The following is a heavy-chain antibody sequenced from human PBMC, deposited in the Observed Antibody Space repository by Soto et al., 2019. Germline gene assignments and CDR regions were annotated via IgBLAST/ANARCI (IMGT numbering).Heavy chain of an antibody. CDR2: TRNKANSYTT. CDR1: GFTFSDHY. V-gene: IGHV3-72*01. CDR3: ARGPPSRVTTGYDDGMDV. J-gene: IGHJ6*02. Sequence: EVQLVESGGGLVQPGGSLRLSCAASGFTFSDHYMDWVRQAPGKGLEWVGRTRNKANSYTTEYAASVKGRFTISRDDSRTSLYLQMNSLKTEVTAVYYCARGPPSRVTTGYDDGMDVWGQGTTVTVSS. D-gene: IGHD4-17*01.